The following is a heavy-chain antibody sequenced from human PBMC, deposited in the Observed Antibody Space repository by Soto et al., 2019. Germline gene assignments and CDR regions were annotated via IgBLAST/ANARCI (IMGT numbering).Heavy chain of an antibody. Sequence: EVQLVESGGGLVQPGGSLRLSCAASGFTFGSYPMHWVRQAPGKGLEYVSAISTNGDSTFYANSVKGRFTISGDNSKHTLYLQMGSLRAEALGVYYCAREGMSRPRWVFDYWGQGTLVTASS. J-gene: IGHJ4*02. D-gene: IGHD6-13*01. CDR1: GFTFGSYP. CDR2: ISTNGDST. CDR3: AREGMSRPRWVFDY. V-gene: IGHV3-64*01.